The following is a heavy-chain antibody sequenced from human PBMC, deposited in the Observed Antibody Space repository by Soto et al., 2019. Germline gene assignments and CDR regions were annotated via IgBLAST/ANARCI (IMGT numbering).Heavy chain of an antibody. CDR2: IIPMFGTT. Sequence: QVQLVQSGSDVKKPGSSVKVSCKASGGIFNVKTLTWVRQAPGQGLEWVGGIIPMFGTTNYAPKFKGRVTITAAESTSTCYMEMRSLTSEDTAVYYCTGEAWETYGLFLFDYWGQGTLVTVSS. J-gene: IGHJ4*02. CDR1: GGIFNVKT. V-gene: IGHV1-69*01. CDR3: TGEAWETYGLFLFDY. D-gene: IGHD4-17*01.